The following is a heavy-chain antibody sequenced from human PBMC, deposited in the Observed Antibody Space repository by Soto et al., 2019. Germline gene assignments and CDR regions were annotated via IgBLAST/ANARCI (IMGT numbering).Heavy chain of an antibody. CDR3: ARATRDSSSWYYFDF. J-gene: IGHJ4*02. Sequence: QVQLVQSGAEVKKPGSSVKVSCKASGGTFSSYDISWVRQAPGQGLEWMGGIIPIFGTANYAQKFQGRVPISADQSTSTAYMELSSLRSEETAVYYCARATRDSSSWYYFDFWGQGTLVTLSS. D-gene: IGHD6-13*01. CDR1: GGTFSSYD. V-gene: IGHV1-69*01. CDR2: IIPIFGTA.